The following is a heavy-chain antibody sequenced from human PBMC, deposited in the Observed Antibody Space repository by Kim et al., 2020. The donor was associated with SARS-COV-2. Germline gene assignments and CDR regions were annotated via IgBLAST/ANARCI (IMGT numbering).Heavy chain of an antibody. D-gene: IGHD2-2*01. CDR1: GFTFSSYS. J-gene: IGHJ6*02. CDR3: VSGGCSSTSCPLRHWFYYGMDV. Sequence: GGSLRLSCAASGFTFSSYSMNWVRQAPGKGLEWVSSISSSSSYIYYADSVKGRFTISRDNAKNSLYLQMNSLRAEDTAVYYCVSGGCSSTSCPLRHWFYYGMDVWGQGTTVTVSS. CDR2: ISSSSSYI. V-gene: IGHV3-21*01.